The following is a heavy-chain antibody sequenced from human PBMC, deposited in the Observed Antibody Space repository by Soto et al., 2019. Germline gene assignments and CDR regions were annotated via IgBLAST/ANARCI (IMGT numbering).Heavy chain of an antibody. CDR2: IKEDGSEK. D-gene: IGHD6-13*01. J-gene: IGHJ1*01. CDR1: GFTFSNYW. CDR3: TRISSTWYKH. Sequence: GSLRLSCAASGFTFSNYWMSWVHQAPGKGLEWVANIKEDGSEKYNVDSVKGRFTISRDNPKNSLYLQMNSLRVEDTAVYYCTRISSTWYKHWGQGTLVTVSS. V-gene: IGHV3-7*01.